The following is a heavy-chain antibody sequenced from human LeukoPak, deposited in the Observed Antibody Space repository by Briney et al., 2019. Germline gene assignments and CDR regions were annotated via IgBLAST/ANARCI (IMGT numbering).Heavy chain of an antibody. J-gene: IGHJ4*02. Sequence: PSETLSLTCTVSGGSIRSGSHYWGWIRQPPGKGLEWIGSVAYRGRTYYSPSLKSRVTISVDTSKNQHSLKLTSVTAAVTAVYYCASKPLTSSIAAVDHWGQGTLVTVSS. D-gene: IGHD6-13*01. CDR3: ASKPLTSSIAAVDH. CDR1: GGSIRSGSHY. V-gene: IGHV4-39*01. CDR2: VAYRGRT.